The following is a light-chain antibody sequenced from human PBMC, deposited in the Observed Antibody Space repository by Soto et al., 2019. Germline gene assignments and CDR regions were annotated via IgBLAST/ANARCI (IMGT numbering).Light chain of an antibody. CDR1: QSVSSN. V-gene: IGKV3-15*01. CDR2: GAS. Sequence: EVVMTQSPATLSVSPEERATLSCRASQSVSSNLAWYQQKPGQAPRLLIYGASTRATGIPARFSGSGSGTEFTLTISSLQSEDFAVYYCQQYNNWPPWPFGQGTKVDI. J-gene: IGKJ1*01. CDR3: QQYNNWPPWP.